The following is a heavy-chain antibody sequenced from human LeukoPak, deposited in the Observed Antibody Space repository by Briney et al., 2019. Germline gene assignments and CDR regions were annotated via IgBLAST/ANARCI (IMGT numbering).Heavy chain of an antibody. Sequence: SETLSLTCAVYGGSFSGYYWSWIRQPPGKGLEWMGEINHSGSTNYNPSLKSRVTISVDTSKNQFSLKLSSVTAADTAVYYCARGSSYDSSGYYASDIWGQGTMVTVSS. CDR2: INHSGST. V-gene: IGHV4-34*01. CDR1: GGSFSGYY. D-gene: IGHD3-22*01. J-gene: IGHJ3*02. CDR3: ARGSSYDSSGYYASDI.